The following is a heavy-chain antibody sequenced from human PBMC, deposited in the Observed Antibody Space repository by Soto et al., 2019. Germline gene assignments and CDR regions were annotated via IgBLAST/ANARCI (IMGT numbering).Heavy chain of an antibody. CDR2: ISDDGTTT. CDR1: GCTFIRYW. V-gene: IGHV3-74*01. CDR3: KRARRDASYGKGAK. D-gene: IGHD1-26*01. J-gene: IGHJ4*02. Sequence: WWSXRLSGVVCGCTFIRYWIHLFRQVPGQSPFLVSRISDDGTTTNYADSVRGRFNISRYNSKNTLYLQMKNLKTDDTAIYYCKRARRDASYGKGAKWGQGSPV.